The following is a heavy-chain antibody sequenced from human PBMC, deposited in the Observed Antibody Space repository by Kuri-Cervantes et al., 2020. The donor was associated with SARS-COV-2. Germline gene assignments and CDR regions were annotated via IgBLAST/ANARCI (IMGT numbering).Heavy chain of an antibody. D-gene: IGHD1-26*01. Sequence: GESLKISCAASGFTFSSYEMNWVRQAPGKGLEWVSYISSSGSTIYYADSVKGRFTISRDNAKNSLYLQMNSLRAEDTAVYYCARSLLVGATLYLDYWGQGTLVTVSS. CDR2: ISSSGSTI. CDR3: ARSLLVGATLYLDY. CDR1: GFTFSSYE. J-gene: IGHJ4*02. V-gene: IGHV3-48*03.